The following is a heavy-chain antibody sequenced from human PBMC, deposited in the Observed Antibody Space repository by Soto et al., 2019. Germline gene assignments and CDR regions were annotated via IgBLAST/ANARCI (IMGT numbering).Heavy chain of an antibody. Sequence: QPGGSLRLSCAASGFTFSSYAMHWVRQAPGKGLEWVAVISYDGSNKYYADSVKGRFTISRDNSKNTLYLQMNSLRAEDTAVYYCARRHPRSSGWFVGATTTGVDYWGQGTLVTVSS. CDR1: GFTFSSYA. J-gene: IGHJ4*02. CDR2: ISYDGSNK. D-gene: IGHD6-19*01. V-gene: IGHV3-30-3*01. CDR3: ARRHPRSSGWFVGATTTGVDY.